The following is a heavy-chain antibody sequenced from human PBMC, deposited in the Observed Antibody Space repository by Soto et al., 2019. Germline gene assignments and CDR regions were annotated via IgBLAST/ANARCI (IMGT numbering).Heavy chain of an antibody. CDR3: AILDHNFGPLDY. CDR1: GYTFSTYG. CDR2: ISVHNGYT. V-gene: IGHV1-18*01. Sequence: QVQLAQSGAEVKKPGASVTVSCKASGYTFSTYGISWVRQAPGQGLEWVGWISVHNGYTKYATELQGRVTVTTDPSTSTAYMELRSLRSDDSAVYYCAILDHNFGPLDYWGQGTLVTVTS. J-gene: IGHJ4*02. D-gene: IGHD1-1*01.